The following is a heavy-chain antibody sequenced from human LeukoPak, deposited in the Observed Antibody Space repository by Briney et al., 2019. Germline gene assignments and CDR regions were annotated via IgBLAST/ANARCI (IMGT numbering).Heavy chain of an antibody. D-gene: IGHD1-20*01. J-gene: IGHJ4*02. V-gene: IGHV3-7*01. CDR2: IKTDGRET. CDR1: AAFSSNW. CDR3: ARDGVTGTTSYFDY. Sequence: PGGSLRLSCVASAAFSSNWMSWVRQTPGKGLEWVAKIKTDGRETYYVDSVKGRFTISRDNAKNSLYLQMNSLRAEDTAVYYCARDGVTGTTSYFDYWGQGTLVTVSS.